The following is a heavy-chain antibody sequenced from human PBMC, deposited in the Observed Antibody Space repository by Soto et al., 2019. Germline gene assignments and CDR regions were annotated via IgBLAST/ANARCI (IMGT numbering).Heavy chain of an antibody. D-gene: IGHD2-15*01. V-gene: IGHV1-69*06. J-gene: IGHJ6*02. CDR2: IIPIFGTA. Sequence: ASVKVSCKASGGTFSSYAISWVRQAPGQGLEWMGGIIPIFGTANYAQKFQGRVTITADKSTSTAYMELSSLRSEGTAVYYCARGEDIVVVVADTTPYYSGMDVWGQGNKVTVSS. CDR3: ARGEDIVVVVADTTPYYSGMDV. CDR1: GGTFSSYA.